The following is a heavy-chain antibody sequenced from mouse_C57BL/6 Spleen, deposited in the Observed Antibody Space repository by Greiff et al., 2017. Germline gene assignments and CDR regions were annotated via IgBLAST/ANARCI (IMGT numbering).Heavy chain of an antibody. J-gene: IGHJ2*01. V-gene: IGHV2-2*01. Sequence: QVQLQQSGPGLVQPSQSLSITCTVSGFSFTSYGVPWVRQSPGKGLEWLGVIWSGGSTAYNAAFISSLSISKDNSKSQVFWKRNSLQAEDTAIYYCARNKGRNPDYWGQGTTLTVSS. CDR3: ARNKGRNPDY. CDR2: IWSGGST. CDR1: GFSFTSYG.